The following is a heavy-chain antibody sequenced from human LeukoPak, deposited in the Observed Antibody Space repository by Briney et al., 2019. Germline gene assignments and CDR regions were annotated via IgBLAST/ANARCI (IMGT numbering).Heavy chain of an antibody. CDR1: GGSISSSSYY. CDR3: ARQSATIFGVVID. Sequence: SETLSLTCTVSGGSISSSSYYWGWIRQPPGTGLEWIGSIYYSGSTYYNPSLKSRVTISVDTSKNQFSLKLSSVTAADTAVYYCARQSATIFGVVIDWGQGTLVTVSS. V-gene: IGHV4-39*01. CDR2: IYYSGST. D-gene: IGHD3-3*01. J-gene: IGHJ4*02.